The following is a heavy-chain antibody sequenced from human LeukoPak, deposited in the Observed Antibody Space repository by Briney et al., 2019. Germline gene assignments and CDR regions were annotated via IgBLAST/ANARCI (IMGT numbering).Heavy chain of an antibody. CDR3: ATTLYSSGSSTWFDP. CDR1: GGSISSYY. CDR2: IYYSGST. J-gene: IGHJ5*02. Sequence: SETLSLTCTVSGGSISSYYWSWIRQPPGKGLEWIGYIYYSGSTNYNPSLKGRVTISVDTSKNQFSLKLSSVTAADTAVYYCATTLYSSGSSTWFDPWGQGTLVTVSS. D-gene: IGHD6-19*01. V-gene: IGHV4-59*08.